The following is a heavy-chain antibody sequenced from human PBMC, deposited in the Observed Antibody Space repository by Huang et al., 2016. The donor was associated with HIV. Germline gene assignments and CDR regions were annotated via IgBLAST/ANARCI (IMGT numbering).Heavy chain of an antibody. CDR1: GGSFSGYY. Sequence: QVQLQQWGAGLLRPSENLSLTCAVYGGSFSGYYGTWIRQPPGKGLEWIGEINHSESPNYTPSLTRRVPISVDTSRNQFSLTLTSVTAADTAVYYCARGQGGYYYYYMDVWGKGTTVTVSS. V-gene: IGHV4-34*01. J-gene: IGHJ6*03. CDR2: INHSESP. CDR3: ARGQGGYYYYYMDV.